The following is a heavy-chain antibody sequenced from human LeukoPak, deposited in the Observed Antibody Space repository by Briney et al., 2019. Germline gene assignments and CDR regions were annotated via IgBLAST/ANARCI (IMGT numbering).Heavy chain of an antibody. CDR3: ARGMGATTWFDP. Sequence: PSETLSLTCTVSGGSISSSSYYWGWIRQPPGKGLEWIGSIYYSGSTSYNPSLKSRVTISVDTSKNQFSLKLSSVTAADTAVYHCARGMGATTWFDPWGQGTLVTVSS. CDR1: GGSISSSSYY. CDR2: IYYSGST. J-gene: IGHJ5*02. V-gene: IGHV4-39*07. D-gene: IGHD1-26*01.